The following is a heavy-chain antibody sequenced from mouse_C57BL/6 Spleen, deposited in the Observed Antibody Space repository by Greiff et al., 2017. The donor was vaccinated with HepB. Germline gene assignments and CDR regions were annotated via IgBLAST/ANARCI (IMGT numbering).Heavy chain of an antibody. D-gene: IGHD1-1*01. Sequence: QVQLQQPGTELVKPGASVKLSCRASGYTFTSYWMHWVKQRPGQGLEWIGNINPSNGGTNYNEKFKSKATLTVDKSSSTAYMQLSSLTSEDSAVYYWARSGGYGSSYPFAYWGQGTLVTVSA. J-gene: IGHJ3*01. V-gene: IGHV1-53*01. CDR1: GYTFTSYW. CDR2: INPSNGGT. CDR3: ARSGGYGSSYPFAY.